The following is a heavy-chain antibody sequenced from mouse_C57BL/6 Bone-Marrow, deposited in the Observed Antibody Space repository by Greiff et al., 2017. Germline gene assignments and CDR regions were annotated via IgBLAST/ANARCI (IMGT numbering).Heavy chain of an antibody. CDR1: GYTFTSYW. J-gene: IGHJ3*01. CDR3: AREGDYYGSSSFAY. V-gene: IGHV1-69*01. Sequence: QVQLQQPGAELVMPGASVKLSCKASGYTFTSYWMHWVKQRPGQGLEWIGEIDPSDSYTNYNQKFKGKSTLTVDHSSRTAYMQLSSLTSEYSAVYYFAREGDYYGSSSFAYWGQGTLVTVSA. D-gene: IGHD1-1*01. CDR2: IDPSDSYT.